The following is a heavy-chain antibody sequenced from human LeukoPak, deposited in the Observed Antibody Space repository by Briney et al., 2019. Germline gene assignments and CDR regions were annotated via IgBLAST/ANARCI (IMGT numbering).Heavy chain of an antibody. V-gene: IGHV5-51*01. Sequence: GESLKISCKGSGYSFTSYWIGWVRQMPGKGLEWMGIIYPGDSDTSYSPSFQGQVTISADKSISTAYLQWSSLKASDTAMYYCARHVGSRTGTWRGAFDIWGQGTMVTVSS. CDR2: IYPGDSDT. J-gene: IGHJ3*02. CDR3: ARHVGSRTGTWRGAFDI. CDR1: GYSFTSYW. D-gene: IGHD1-1*01.